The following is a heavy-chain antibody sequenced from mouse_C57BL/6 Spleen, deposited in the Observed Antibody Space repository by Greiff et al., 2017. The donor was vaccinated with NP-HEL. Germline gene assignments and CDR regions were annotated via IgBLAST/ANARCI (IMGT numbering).Heavy chain of an antibody. CDR3: ARGGYERYFDV. J-gene: IGHJ1*03. CDR2: ISSGGSYT. D-gene: IGHD2-2*01. V-gene: IGHV5-6*01. Sequence: EVMLVESGGDLVKPGGSLKLSCAASGFTFSSYGMSWVRQTPDKRLEWVATISSGGSYTYYPDSVKGRFTISRDNAKNTLYLQMSSLKSEDTAMYYCARGGYERYFDVWGTGTTVTVSS. CDR1: GFTFSSYG.